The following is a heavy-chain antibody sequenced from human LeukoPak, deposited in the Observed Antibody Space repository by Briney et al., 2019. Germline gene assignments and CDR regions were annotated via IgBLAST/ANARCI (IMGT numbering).Heavy chain of an antibody. Sequence: GGSLRLSCAASGFTFRSYNMNWVRQAPGKGLEWVSFISKTTTNIYYGDSVRGRFTISRDNAKNSIHLQMSSLRAGDSAVYYCVRGDGDLFDYWGQGTLVSVSS. V-gene: IGHV3-21*06. D-gene: IGHD4-17*01. CDR3: VRGDGDLFDY. CDR1: GFTFRSYN. J-gene: IGHJ4*02. CDR2: ISKTTTNI.